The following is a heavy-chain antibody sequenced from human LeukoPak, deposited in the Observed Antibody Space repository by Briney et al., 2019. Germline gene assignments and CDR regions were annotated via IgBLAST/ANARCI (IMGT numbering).Heavy chain of an antibody. Sequence: GGSLRHSCAASRFTFSNHDLHWVRQAPGQGLEWKTGISTDGSYKSYAGSVKGRFTISRDNSKNTLYLQMNSLRAEDTAVYYCARETGSPGAFVIWRQGTMVTVSS. CDR2: ISTDGSYK. CDR1: RFTFSNHD. CDR3: ARETGSPGAFVI. V-gene: IGHV3-30-3*01. D-gene: IGHD1-26*01. J-gene: IGHJ3*02.